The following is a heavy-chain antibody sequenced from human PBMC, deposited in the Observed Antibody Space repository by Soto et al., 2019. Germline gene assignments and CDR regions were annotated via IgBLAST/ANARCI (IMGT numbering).Heavy chain of an antibody. D-gene: IGHD3-16*01. CDR1: GGSISTSDYY. Sequence: PSETLSLTCTVSGGSISTSDYYWGWIRQPPGKGLEWIGIVYYSGSTYYNPSLKSRVTMSIDTSKNQFFLKLSSVTAADTAVYFCASRPARISTVITYYFDYWGHGTLVTVSS. J-gene: IGHJ4*01. CDR3: ASRPARISTVITYYFDY. V-gene: IGHV4-39*01. CDR2: VYYSGST.